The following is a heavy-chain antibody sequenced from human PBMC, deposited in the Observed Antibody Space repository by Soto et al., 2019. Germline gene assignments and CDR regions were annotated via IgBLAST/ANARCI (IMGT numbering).Heavy chain of an antibody. CDR2: IYYSGST. J-gene: IGHJ6*03. D-gene: IGHD6-13*01. V-gene: IGHV4-59*11. Sequence: SETLCLTWSVSGGSIRSHYWSWIRQPPGKGLEWIGYIYYSGSTNYNPSLKSRVTISVDTSKNQFSLKLSSVTAADTAVYYCASTNIAAAGTYYYYYLDVWGKGPTVTVS. CDR1: GGSIRSHY. CDR3: ASTNIAAAGTYYYYYLDV.